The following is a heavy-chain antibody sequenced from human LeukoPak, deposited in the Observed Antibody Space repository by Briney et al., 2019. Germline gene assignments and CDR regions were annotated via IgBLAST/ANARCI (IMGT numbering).Heavy chain of an antibody. Sequence: GGSLRLSCAASGFTFSSYWMHWVRQAPGKGLVWVSRINTDGSSTSYADSVKGRFTISRDNAKNTLYLQMNSLRAEDTAVYYCARDPFAEQQLAVWGQGTLVTVSS. CDR3: ARDPFAEQQLAV. CDR2: INTDGSST. J-gene: IGHJ4*02. V-gene: IGHV3-74*01. CDR1: GFTFSSYW. D-gene: IGHD6-13*01.